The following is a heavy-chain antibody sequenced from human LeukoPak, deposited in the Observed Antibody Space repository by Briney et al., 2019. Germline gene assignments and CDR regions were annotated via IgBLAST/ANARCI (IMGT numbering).Heavy chain of an antibody. CDR2: IYPGDSDT. J-gene: IGHJ4*02. CDR3: ARGDYYDSSGYYYDTSFGFDY. D-gene: IGHD3-22*01. CDR1: GYSFTSYW. V-gene: IGHV5-51*01. Sequence: GESLKISCKGSGYSFTSYWIGWVRQMPGKVLEWMGIIYPGDSDTRYSPSFQGQVTISADKSISTAYLQWSSLKASDTAMYYCARGDYYDSSGYYYDTSFGFDYWSQGTLVTVSS.